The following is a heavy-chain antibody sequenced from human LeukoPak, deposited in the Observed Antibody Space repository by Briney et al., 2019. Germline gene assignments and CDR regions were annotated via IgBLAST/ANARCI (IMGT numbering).Heavy chain of an antibody. Sequence: PSETLSLTCTVSGGSISSGGYHWSWIRQHPGKGLEWIGYIYYSGSTYYNPSLKSRVTISVDTSKNQFSLKLSSVTAADTAVYYCASVIDYYDSSGYLPQDAFDIWGQGTMVTVSS. V-gene: IGHV4-31*03. D-gene: IGHD3-22*01. CDR1: GGSISSGGYH. J-gene: IGHJ3*02. CDR3: ASVIDYYDSSGYLPQDAFDI. CDR2: IYYSGST.